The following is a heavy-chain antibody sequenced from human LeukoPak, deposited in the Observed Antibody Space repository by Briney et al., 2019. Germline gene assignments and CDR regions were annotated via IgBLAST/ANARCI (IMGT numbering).Heavy chain of an antibody. V-gene: IGHV3-66*01. D-gene: IGHD3-10*01. CDR3: ARETVGVRGVIPY. CDR2: IYSGGST. Sequence: PGGSLRLSCAASGFTVSSNYMSWVRQAPGKGLEWVSVIYSGGSTYYADSVKGRFTISRDNSKNTLYLQMNSLRAEDTAVYYCARETVGVRGVIPYWGQGTLVTVSS. J-gene: IGHJ4*02. CDR1: GFTVSSNY.